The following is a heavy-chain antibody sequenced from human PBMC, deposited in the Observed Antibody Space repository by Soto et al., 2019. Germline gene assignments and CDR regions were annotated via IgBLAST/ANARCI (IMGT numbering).Heavy chain of an antibody. CDR3: ASARSAVPPAHNDY. V-gene: IGHV4-34*01. D-gene: IGHD1-20*01. Sequence: SETLSLTCAGYAGSFSGYSWSWIRLRPGKRPERIGEINHSGSTNYNPSLKSRVTISVDTSKNQFSLKLSSVTAADTAVYYCASARSAVPPAHNDYWGQGTLVP. CDR1: AGSFSGYS. CDR2: INHSGST. J-gene: IGHJ4*02.